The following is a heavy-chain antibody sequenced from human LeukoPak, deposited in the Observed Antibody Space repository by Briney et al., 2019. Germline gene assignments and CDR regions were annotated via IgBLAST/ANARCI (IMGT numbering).Heavy chain of an antibody. Sequence: RSSETLSLTCTVSGGSISSYYWSWIRQPPGKGLEWIGYIYYSGSTNYNPSLKSRVTISVDTYKNQFSLKLSSVTAADTAVYYCARHEGPHYCTNGVCRTYAFDYWGQGTLVTVSS. D-gene: IGHD2-8*01. J-gene: IGHJ4*02. CDR1: GGSISSYY. CDR3: ARHEGPHYCTNGVCRTYAFDY. CDR2: IYYSGST. V-gene: IGHV4-59*08.